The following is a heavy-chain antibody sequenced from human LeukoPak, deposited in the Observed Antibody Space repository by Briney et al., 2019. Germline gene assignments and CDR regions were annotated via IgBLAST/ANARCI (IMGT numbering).Heavy chain of an antibody. Sequence: SETLSLTCAVYGGSFSGYYWSWIRQPPGKGLEWIGEINHSGSTNYNPSLKSRVTISVDTSKSQFSLKLSSVTAADTAVYYCARSPGIAAAGPRFDPWGQGTLVTVSS. J-gene: IGHJ5*02. CDR2: INHSGST. CDR1: GGSFSGYY. V-gene: IGHV4-34*01. D-gene: IGHD6-13*01. CDR3: ARSPGIAAAGPRFDP.